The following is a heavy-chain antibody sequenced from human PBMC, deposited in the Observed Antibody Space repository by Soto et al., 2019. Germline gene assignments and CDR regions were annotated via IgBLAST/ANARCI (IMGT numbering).Heavy chain of an antibody. CDR1: GFTFSSYA. Sequence: QVQLVESGGGVVQPGRSLRLSCAASGFTFSSYAMHWVRQAPGKGLEWVAVISYDGSNKYYADSVKGRFTISRDNSKNTLYLQMNSLRAEDTAVYYCARDGSAGLDYCGQGTLVTVSS. V-gene: IGHV3-30-3*01. CDR2: ISYDGSNK. J-gene: IGHJ4*02. CDR3: ARDGSAGLDY.